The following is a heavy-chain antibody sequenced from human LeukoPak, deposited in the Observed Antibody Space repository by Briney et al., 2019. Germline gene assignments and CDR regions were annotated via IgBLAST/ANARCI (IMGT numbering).Heavy chain of an antibody. Sequence: GGSLRLSCAASGFTFSSYAMHWVRQAPGKGLEWVAVISYDGSNKYYADSVKGRFTISRDNSKNTLYLQMNSLRAEDTAVYYCAKDGSSSWLYYYYYYYMDVWGKGTTVTVSS. CDR3: AKDGSSSWLYYYYYYYMDV. J-gene: IGHJ6*03. D-gene: IGHD6-13*01. V-gene: IGHV3-30-3*02. CDR2: ISYDGSNK. CDR1: GFTFSSYA.